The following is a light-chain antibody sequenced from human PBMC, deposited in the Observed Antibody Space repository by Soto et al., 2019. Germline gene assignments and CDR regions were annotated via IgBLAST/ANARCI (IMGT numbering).Light chain of an antibody. CDR1: QGISSH. Sequence: DIQLTQSPSFLSASVGDRVTITCRASQGISSHLAWYQKKPGTAPKVLIYAASTLQGGVPPRFSGSGSGAEFTLTISSLHPEDSASYYCQQLLTSPFNFGRGTKVDI. V-gene: IGKV1-9*01. CDR2: AAS. J-gene: IGKJ3*01. CDR3: QQLLTSPFN.